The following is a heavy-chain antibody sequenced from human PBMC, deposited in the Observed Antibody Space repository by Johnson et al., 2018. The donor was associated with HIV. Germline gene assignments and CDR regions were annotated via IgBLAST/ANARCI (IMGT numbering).Heavy chain of an antibody. Sequence: QMQLVESGGGVVQPGRSLRLSCAASGFTFSSYAMHWVRQAPGKGLECVAVISYDGSNKYYADSVKGRFTISRDDSKNTLYLQMNNLRVDDTGVYYCARDGDSQQLPLGDAFDVWGHGTMVTVSS. CDR3: ARDGDSQQLPLGDAFDV. CDR2: ISYDGSNK. V-gene: IGHV3-30*14. J-gene: IGHJ3*01. CDR1: GFTFSSYA. D-gene: IGHD6-13*01.